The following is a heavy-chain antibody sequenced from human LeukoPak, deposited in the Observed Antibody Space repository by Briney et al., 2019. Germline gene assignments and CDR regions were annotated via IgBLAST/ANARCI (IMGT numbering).Heavy chain of an antibody. CDR2: IYYSGNT. CDR1: GGSISSSFYY. D-gene: IGHD6-13*01. CDR3: ARVGQLAFDY. Sequence: KPSETLSLTCTVSGGSISSSFYYWGWIRQPPGKGLEWIGSIYYSGNTYYNPSLKSRVTISVDTSKNQFSLKLTSVAAADTAVYYCARVGQLAFDYWGQGTLVTVSS. J-gene: IGHJ4*02. V-gene: IGHV4-39*07.